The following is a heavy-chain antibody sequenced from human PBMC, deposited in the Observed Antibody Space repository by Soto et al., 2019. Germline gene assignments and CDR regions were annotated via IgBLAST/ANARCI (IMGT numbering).Heavy chain of an antibody. J-gene: IGHJ4*02. CDR1: GFTFSDYY. D-gene: IGHD2-21*02. Sequence: GGSLRLSCAASGFTFSDYYMSWIRQAPGKGLEWVSYISSSSSYTNYADSVKGRFTISRDNAKNSLYLQMNSLRAEDTAVYYCARDINRLTVVTPFDYWGQGTLGTVAS. CDR2: ISSSSSYT. V-gene: IGHV3-11*05. CDR3: ARDINRLTVVTPFDY.